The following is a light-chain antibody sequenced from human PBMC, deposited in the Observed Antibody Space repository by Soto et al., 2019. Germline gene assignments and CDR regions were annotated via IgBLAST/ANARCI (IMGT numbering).Light chain of an antibody. CDR1: QTISSW. Sequence: DIQMTHSPSTLSGYVGDRVTITCRASQTISSWLAWYQQKPGTAPKLLIYKASTLKSGVPSRFSGSGSGTEFTLTISSLQPDDFATYYCQHYNSYSEAFGQGTKVDIK. CDR2: KAS. V-gene: IGKV1-5*03. CDR3: QHYNSYSEA. J-gene: IGKJ1*01.